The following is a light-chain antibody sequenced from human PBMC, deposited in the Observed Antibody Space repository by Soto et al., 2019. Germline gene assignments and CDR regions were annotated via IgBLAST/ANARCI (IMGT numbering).Light chain of an antibody. CDR2: AAS. J-gene: IGKJ5*01. V-gene: IGKV1-9*01. CDR1: QGINSY. Sequence: DIQLTQSPSFLCASVGDRVTITCRASQGINSYLAWYQQKPGKVPKLLIYAASTLQSGVPSRFSGSGSGTEFTLTISSLQPEDFATYYCQQINSYPITFGQGTRLEIK. CDR3: QQINSYPIT.